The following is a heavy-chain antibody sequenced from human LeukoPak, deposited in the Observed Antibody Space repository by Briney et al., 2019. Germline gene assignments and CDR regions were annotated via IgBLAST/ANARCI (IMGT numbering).Heavy chain of an antibody. CDR1: GFTFTNAW. CDR2: IKSKTIGGTT. V-gene: IGHV3-15*01. Sequence: GGSLRLSCAASGFTFTNAWMSWVRQAPGKGLEWVGRIKSKTIGGTTDYAAPVKGRFTISRDDSKSTLYLQMNSLKTEDTAVYYCTTAPSDGYTDYWGQGTLVPVSS. J-gene: IGHJ4*02. D-gene: IGHD5-24*01. CDR3: TTAPSDGYTDY.